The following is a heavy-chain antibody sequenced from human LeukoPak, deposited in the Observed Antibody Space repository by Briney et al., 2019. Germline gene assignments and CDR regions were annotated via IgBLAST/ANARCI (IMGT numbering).Heavy chain of an antibody. Sequence: GGSLRLSCAASGFTISRYAMSWVRQAPGKGLEWVSIISGSGGSTYYADSVKGRFTISRDNSKNTLYLQMNSLRAEDTAIYYCAKSMTTVVTHLNSWGQGTLVTVSS. CDR1: GFTISRYA. J-gene: IGHJ4*02. V-gene: IGHV3-23*01. CDR2: ISGSGGST. D-gene: IGHD4-23*01. CDR3: AKSMTTVVTHLNS.